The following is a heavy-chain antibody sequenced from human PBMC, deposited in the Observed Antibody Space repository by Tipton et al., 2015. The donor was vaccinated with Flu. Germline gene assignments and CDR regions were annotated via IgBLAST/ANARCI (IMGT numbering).Heavy chain of an antibody. CDR2: ISYSGST. Sequence: TLSLTCSVSGGSISSYYWSWIRQSPGKGLEWIGYISYSGSTNYNPSLKSRVTISVDTSKNQSSLELSSVTAADTAVYYCARLSSNWYHQLDNWGQGTLVTVSS. D-gene: IGHD6-13*01. V-gene: IGHV4-59*01. J-gene: IGHJ4*02. CDR3: ARLSSNWYHQLDN. CDR1: GGSISSYY.